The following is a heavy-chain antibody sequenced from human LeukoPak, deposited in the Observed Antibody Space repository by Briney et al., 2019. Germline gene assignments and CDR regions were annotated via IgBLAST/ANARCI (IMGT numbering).Heavy chain of an antibody. CDR3: ARGGTGTKDY. J-gene: IGHJ4*02. CDR2: IYYSGNA. V-gene: IGHV4-59*01. CDR1: GDSIRSFY. D-gene: IGHD1-1*01. Sequence: PSETLSLTCTVSGDSIRSFYWSWVRQTPGKGLEWIGYIYYSGNAIYNPSLKSRVNISADSSKNQLSLKLSSVTAAATAVYYCARGGTGTKDYWGQGTLVTVSS.